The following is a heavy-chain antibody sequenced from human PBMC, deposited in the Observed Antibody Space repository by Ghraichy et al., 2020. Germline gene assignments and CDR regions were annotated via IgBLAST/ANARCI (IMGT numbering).Heavy chain of an antibody. CDR1: GYTFTDYY. Sequence: ASVKVSCKASGYTFTDYYMNWVRQAPGQGLEWMGWISPNSGGTHFAQQFQGRVTMTRDTSITTAYMELSRLRSDDTAVYYCARNVDTIMVGWFDTWGQGSQVTVST. CDR3: ARNVDTIMVGWFDT. J-gene: IGHJ5*02. CDR2: ISPNSGGT. V-gene: IGHV1-2*02. D-gene: IGHD5-18*01.